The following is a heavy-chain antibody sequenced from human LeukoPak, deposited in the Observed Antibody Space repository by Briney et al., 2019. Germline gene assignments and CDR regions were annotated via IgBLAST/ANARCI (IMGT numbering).Heavy chain of an antibody. CDR3: TRGKEGYNFGLDYYYYYMDV. V-gene: IGHV3-73*01. J-gene: IGHJ6*03. D-gene: IGHD5-18*01. Sequence: GGSLRLSCAASGFSFSDSTFHWVRQASGKGLEWVGQIRTEAKLYARAYDPSLKGRFSISRDDSTNTAYLQMNRLETEDTAIYYCTRGKEGYNFGLDYYYYYMDVWGTGTTVTVS. CDR2: IRTEAKLYAR. CDR1: GFSFSDST.